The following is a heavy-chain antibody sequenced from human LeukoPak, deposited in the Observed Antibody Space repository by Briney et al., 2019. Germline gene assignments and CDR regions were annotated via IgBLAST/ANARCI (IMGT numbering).Heavy chain of an antibody. CDR2: IHYEGSNK. D-gene: IGHD3/OR15-3a*01. Sequence: GGSLRLSCAASGFTFTTYWMIWVRQAPGKGLEWVAFIHYEGSNKYYAYSVKGRFTISRDNSKNTLHLQMNSLRADDTAVYYCAKDREGLDVLGSLDGWGQGTLVTVSS. J-gene: IGHJ4*02. CDR1: GFTFTTYW. CDR3: AKDREGLDVLGSLDG. V-gene: IGHV3-30*02.